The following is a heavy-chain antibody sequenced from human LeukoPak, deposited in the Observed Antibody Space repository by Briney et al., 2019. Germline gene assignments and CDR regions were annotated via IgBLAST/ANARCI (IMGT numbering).Heavy chain of an antibody. V-gene: IGHV3-7*04. J-gene: IGHJ4*02. CDR1: GFTFSSYS. CDR3: ARGGRGPDS. D-gene: IGHD6-25*01. Sequence: PGGSLRLSCAASGFTFSSYSMNWVRQAPGKGLEWVANIKEDGSDKNYVDSVKGRFTISRDNAKNSLYLQMNSLRADDTSVYYCARGGRGPDSWGQGTLVTVSS. CDR2: IKEDGSDK.